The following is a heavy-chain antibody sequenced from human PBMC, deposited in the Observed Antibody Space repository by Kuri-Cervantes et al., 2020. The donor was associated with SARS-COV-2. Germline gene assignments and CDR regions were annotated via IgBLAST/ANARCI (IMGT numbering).Heavy chain of an antibody. V-gene: IGHV3-21*01. D-gene: IGHD3-22*01. J-gene: IGHJ3*02. Sequence: GESLKISCAASGFTFSSYSMNWVRQAPGKGLEWVSSISSSSTYIYYADSVKGRFTISRDNAKNSLYLQMNSLSAEDTAVYYCATPDYYDSSGYYSVAFDIWGQGTMVTVSS. CDR1: GFTFSSYS. CDR3: ATPDYYDSSGYYSVAFDI. CDR2: ISSSSTYI.